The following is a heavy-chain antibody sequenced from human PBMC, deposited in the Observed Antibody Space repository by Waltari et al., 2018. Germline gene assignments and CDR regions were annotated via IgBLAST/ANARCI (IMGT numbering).Heavy chain of an antibody. CDR2: IIPIFGTA. D-gene: IGHD5-12*01. CDR1: GGTFSSYA. Sequence: QVQLVQSGAEVKKPGSSVKVSCKAYGGTFSSYAISWVRQAPGQGLEWMGGIIPIFGTANYAQKFQGRVTITADESTSTAYMELSSLRSEDTAVYYCAREAPSQDGYNRVHYYMDVWGKGTTVTVSS. J-gene: IGHJ6*03. CDR3: AREAPSQDGYNRVHYYMDV. V-gene: IGHV1-69*12.